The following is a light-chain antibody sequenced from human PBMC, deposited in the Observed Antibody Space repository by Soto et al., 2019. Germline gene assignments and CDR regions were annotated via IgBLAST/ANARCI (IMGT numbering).Light chain of an antibody. Sequence: QSVLTQPPSVSGAPGQRVTISCTGSSSNIGAGYDVHWYQQVPGTAPKLLIYGNSNRPSGVPDRFSGSKSGTSASLAIAGLQAEDEVDYYCQSYDSSMSALFGGGTKLTVL. CDR2: GNS. CDR1: SSNIGAGYD. J-gene: IGLJ3*02. V-gene: IGLV1-40*01. CDR3: QSYDSSMSAL.